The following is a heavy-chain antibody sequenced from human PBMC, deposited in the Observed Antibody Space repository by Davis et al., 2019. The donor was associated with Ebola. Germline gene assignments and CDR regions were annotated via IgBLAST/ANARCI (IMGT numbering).Heavy chain of an antibody. CDR1: GFTISSYV. CDR3: AGNYDILTGTPFDY. CDR2: ISGSGCST. V-gene: IGHV3-23*01. J-gene: IGHJ4*02. D-gene: IGHD3-9*01. Sequence: GGSLRLSCAASGFTISSYVMSWVRQAPGMGLEWVSVISGSGCSTYYADSVKGRFTISRDNSKNTLYLQMNSLRAEDTAVYYCAGNYDILTGTPFDYWGQGTLVTVSS.